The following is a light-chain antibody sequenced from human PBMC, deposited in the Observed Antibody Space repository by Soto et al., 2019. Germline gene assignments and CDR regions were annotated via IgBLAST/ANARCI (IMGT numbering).Light chain of an antibody. J-gene: IGKJ1*01. CDR1: QGISSY. CDR2: AAS. Sequence: DIQLTQSPSFLSASVGDRVTITCRASQGISSYLAWYQQKPGKAPKLLIYAASTLQSGVPSRFSGSGSGTEFTLTISSLQPEDFATYYCQQLNSYPPKTWTFGQGTKVDIK. V-gene: IGKV1-9*01. CDR3: QQLNSYPPKTWT.